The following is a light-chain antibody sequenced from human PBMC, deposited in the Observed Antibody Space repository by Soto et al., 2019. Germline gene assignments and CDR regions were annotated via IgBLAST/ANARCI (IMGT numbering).Light chain of an antibody. J-gene: IGLJ2*01. V-gene: IGLV2-14*01. Sequence: QSVLTQPASVSGSPGQSITISCTGTRSDVGGFDYVSWYQQHPGKAPKLMIYEVVNRPSGVSNRFSGSKSGNTASLTISGLQTEDEADYYCSSYTTSSTVVFGGGTKVTVL. CDR3: SSYTTSSTVV. CDR1: RSDVGGFDY. CDR2: EVV.